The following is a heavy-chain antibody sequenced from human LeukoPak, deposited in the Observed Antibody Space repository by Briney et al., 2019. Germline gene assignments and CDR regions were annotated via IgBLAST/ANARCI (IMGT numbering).Heavy chain of an antibody. CDR3: TIDRGDYGIPY. Sequence: GRSLRLSCVASGFSITDAWMNWVRQAPGKGLEWVGRIRSKTDGGTSDYAAPVKGRFSISRDDSKNTLYLQMNRLKTEDTAVYYCTIDRGDYGIPYWGQGTLVTVSS. D-gene: IGHD4-17*01. CDR1: GFSITDAW. CDR2: IRSKTDGGTS. J-gene: IGHJ4*02. V-gene: IGHV3-15*07.